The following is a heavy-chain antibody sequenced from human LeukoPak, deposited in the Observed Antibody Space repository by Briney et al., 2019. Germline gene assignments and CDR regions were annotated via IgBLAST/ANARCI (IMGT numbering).Heavy chain of an antibody. CDR2: ISGRGDST. D-gene: IGHD7-27*01. V-gene: IGHV3-23*01. J-gene: IGHJ4*02. CDR3: ARETGDFDS. Sequence: GGSLRLSCAASGFTFSSFAMSWVRQAPGKGLEWVSVISGRGDSTYYADSVKGRFTISRDNSKSTVYLQMNSLRAEDTAVYYRARETGDFDSWGQGTLVIVSS. CDR1: GFTFSSFA.